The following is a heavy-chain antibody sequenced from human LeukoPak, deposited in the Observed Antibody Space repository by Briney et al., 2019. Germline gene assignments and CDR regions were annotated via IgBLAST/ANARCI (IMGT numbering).Heavy chain of an antibody. J-gene: IGHJ6*02. CDR1: GGSISSSSYY. V-gene: IGHV3-23*01. CDR2: ISGSGGST. CDR3: ARESRVIAAAGTNSGDYYYGMDV. Sequence: ETLSLTCTVSGGSISSSSYYWGWIRQPPGKGLEWVSAISGSGGSTYYADSVKGRFTISRDNSKNTLYLQMNSLRAEDTAVYYCARESRVIAAAGTNSGDYYYGMDVWGQGTTVTVSS. D-gene: IGHD6-13*01.